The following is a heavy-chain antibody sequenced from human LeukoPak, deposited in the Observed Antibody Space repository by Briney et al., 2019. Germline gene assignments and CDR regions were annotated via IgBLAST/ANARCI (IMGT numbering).Heavy chain of an antibody. CDR2: INYSGST. CDR1: GGSVSSTTYY. Sequence: PSETLSLTCTVSGGSVSSTTYYWSWIRQPPGKGLEWIASINYSGSTYYNPSLKSRVTISVDTSENQFSLKLSSVTAADTAVYYCARVPPLAAYYYYGIDVWGQGTTVTVSS. D-gene: IGHD2-2*01. CDR3: ARVPPLAAYYYYGIDV. V-gene: IGHV4-39*01. J-gene: IGHJ6*02.